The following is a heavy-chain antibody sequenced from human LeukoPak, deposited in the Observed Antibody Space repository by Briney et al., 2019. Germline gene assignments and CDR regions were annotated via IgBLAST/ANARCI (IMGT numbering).Heavy chain of an antibody. CDR1: GYTFTGYY. V-gene: IGHV1-2*02. D-gene: IGHD7-27*01. CDR2: INPNSGGT. J-gene: IGHJ4*02. CDR3: AREIQRGTLGY. Sequence: ASVKVSCKASGYTFTGYYMHWVRQAPGQGLEWMGWINPNSGGTNYAQKFQGRVTITTDEPTSTAYMELSSLRSEDTAVYYCAREIQRGTLGYWGQGTLVTVSS.